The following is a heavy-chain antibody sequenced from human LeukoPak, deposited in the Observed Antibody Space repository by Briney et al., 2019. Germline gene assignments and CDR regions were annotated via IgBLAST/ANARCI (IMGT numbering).Heavy chain of an antibody. CDR1: GYTFTSYG. CDR2: IIPIFGTA. J-gene: IGHJ6*02. Sequence: ASVTVSCTASGYTFTSYGISWVRQAPGQGLEWMGGIIPIFGTANYAQKFQGRVTITADESTSTAYMELSSLRSEDTAVYYCARDPGIAAAGGDYYYYGMDVWSQGTTVTVSS. V-gene: IGHV1-69*13. CDR3: ARDPGIAAAGGDYYYYGMDV. D-gene: IGHD6-13*01.